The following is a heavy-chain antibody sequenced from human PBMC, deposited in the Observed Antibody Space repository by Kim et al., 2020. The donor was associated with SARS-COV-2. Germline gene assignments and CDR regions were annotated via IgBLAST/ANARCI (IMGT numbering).Heavy chain of an antibody. Sequence: GGSLRLSCAASGFTFSSYAMHWVRQAPGKGLEWVAVISYDGSNKYYADSVKGRFTISRDNSKNTLYLQMNSLRAEDTAVYYCARDFSPTKYYYDSSGYYVSSGQGTLVTVSS. CDR2: ISYDGSNK. CDR3: ARDFSPTKYYYDSSGYYVS. J-gene: IGHJ5*02. D-gene: IGHD3-22*01. CDR1: GFTFSSYA. V-gene: IGHV3-30*04.